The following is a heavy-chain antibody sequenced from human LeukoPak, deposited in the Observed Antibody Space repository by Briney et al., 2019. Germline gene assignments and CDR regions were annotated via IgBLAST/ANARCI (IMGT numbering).Heavy chain of an antibody. CDR1: GFTFSTYA. V-gene: IGHV3-23*01. CDR2: ISGSGGST. D-gene: IGHD5-18*01. Sequence: GGSLRLSCAASGFTFSTYAMSCVRQAPGKGLQRVSAISGSGGSTYYADSVKGRFTTSRDNSKDTLYLQMNSLRAEDTAVYYCAKDLGSGYSYGYFDYWGQGTLVTVSS. J-gene: IGHJ4*02. CDR3: AKDLGSGYSYGYFDY.